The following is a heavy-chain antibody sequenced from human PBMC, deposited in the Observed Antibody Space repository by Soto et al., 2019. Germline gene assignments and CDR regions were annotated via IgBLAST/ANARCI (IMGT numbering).Heavy chain of an antibody. CDR1: GFTFSSYS. D-gene: IGHD3-3*01. J-gene: IGHJ4*02. CDR3: ARDSGDYDFYYFDY. CDR2: ISSSSSYI. V-gene: IGHV3-21*01. Sequence: GGSLRLSCAASGFTFSSYSMNWVRQAPGKGLEWVSSISSSSSYIYYADSVKGRFTISRDNAKNSLYLQMNSLRAEDTAVYYCARDSGDYDFYYFDYWGQGTLVTVSS.